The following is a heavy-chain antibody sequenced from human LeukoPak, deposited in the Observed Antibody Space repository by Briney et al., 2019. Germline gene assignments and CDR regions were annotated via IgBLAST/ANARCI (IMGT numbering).Heavy chain of an antibody. Sequence: SETLSLTCTVSGGSISGFYWSWIRQPPGKGLEWIGYIYYSGITNYSPSLKSRVTISVDTSKNQFSLKLISATAADTAVYYCARLVPSGIVGVNYYYHFLDVWGKGTTVTVSS. D-gene: IGHD2-2*01. CDR2: IYYSGIT. J-gene: IGHJ6*03. V-gene: IGHV4-59*01. CDR3: ARLVPSGIVGVNYYYHFLDV. CDR1: GGSISGFY.